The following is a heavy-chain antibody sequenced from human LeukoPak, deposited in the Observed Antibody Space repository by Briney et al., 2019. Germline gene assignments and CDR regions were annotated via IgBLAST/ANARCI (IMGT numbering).Heavy chain of an antibody. CDR1: GYTFSSYS. Sequence: GGSLRLSCAASGYTFSSYSMNWVRQAPGKGLEWVSSISSSSSYIYYADSVKGRFTSSRDNAKNSLYLQMNSLRAEDTAVYYCARDYSTSLRGDYWGQGTLVTVSS. J-gene: IGHJ4*02. D-gene: IGHD2-2*01. CDR3: ARDYSTSLRGDY. CDR2: ISSSSSYI. V-gene: IGHV3-21*01.